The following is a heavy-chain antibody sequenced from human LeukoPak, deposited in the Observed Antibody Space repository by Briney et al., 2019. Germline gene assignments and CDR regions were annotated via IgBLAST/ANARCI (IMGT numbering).Heavy chain of an antibody. CDR3: AKGTYYYDSSGWRLMDV. Sequence: GGSLRLSCAASGFTFSSCGMHWVRQAPGKGLEWVAVISYDGSNKYYADSVKGRFTISRDNSKNTLYLQMNSLRAEDTAVYYCAKGTYYYDSSGWRLMDVWGQRTTVTVSS. J-gene: IGHJ6*02. V-gene: IGHV3-30*18. CDR1: GFTFSSCG. CDR2: ISYDGSNK. D-gene: IGHD3-22*01.